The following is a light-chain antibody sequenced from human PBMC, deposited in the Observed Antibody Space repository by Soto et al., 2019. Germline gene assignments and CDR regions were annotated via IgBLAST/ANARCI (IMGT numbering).Light chain of an antibody. CDR1: SSDIGSYNL. V-gene: IGLV2-23*02. J-gene: IGLJ1*01. CDR3: WAYAGSNSYV. Sequence: QSALTQPASLSGSPGQSITISCTGTSSDIGSYNLVSWYQQHPGKVPKVMIYEVDKRPSGVSNRFSGSKSGNTASLTISGLQAEDEADYYCWAYAGSNSYVFGNGTKVTVL. CDR2: EVD.